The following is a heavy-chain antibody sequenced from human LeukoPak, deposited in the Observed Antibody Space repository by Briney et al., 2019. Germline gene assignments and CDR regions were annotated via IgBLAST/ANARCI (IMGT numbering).Heavy chain of an antibody. CDR2: IYNGGST. CDR1: GFTVSSNY. D-gene: IGHD6-19*01. J-gene: IGHJ3*02. V-gene: IGHV3-53*01. CDR3: ARESSGWAAFDI. Sequence: GGSLRLSCAASGFTVSSNYMNWVRQAPERGLDRVSLIYNGGSTYYADSVRGRFTVSRDNSKNTLYLQLYNLRAEDTAVYYCARESSGWAAFDIWGQGTMVTVSS.